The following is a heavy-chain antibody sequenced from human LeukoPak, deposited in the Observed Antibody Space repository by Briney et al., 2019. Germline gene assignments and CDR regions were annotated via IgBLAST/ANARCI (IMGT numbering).Heavy chain of an antibody. CDR1: GFTFSSYA. J-gene: IGHJ4*02. Sequence: GGSLRLSCAASGFTFSSYAINWVRQAPGKGLEWVSGFSGGGDAAYYTDSVKGRFTISRDNSKSTLYLQMNSLRADDTAVYYCAAGFFGDYIDYWGQGTLVTVSS. V-gene: IGHV3-23*01. CDR3: AAGFFGDYIDY. CDR2: FSGGGDAA. D-gene: IGHD3-10*01.